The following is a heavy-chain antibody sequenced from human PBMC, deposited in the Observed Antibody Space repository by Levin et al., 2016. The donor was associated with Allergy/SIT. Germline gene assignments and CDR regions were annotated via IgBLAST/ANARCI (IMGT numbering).Heavy chain of an antibody. D-gene: IGHD4-23*01. Sequence: SETLSLTCAVSGYSISSGYYWGWIRQPPGKGLEWIGTVYHTGSTYYTPSLKSRVTISVDTSKNQFSLKLTSVTAADTAVYYCASGGNDLYNWFDPWGQGTLVTVSS. CDR3: ASGGNDLYNWFDP. CDR2: VYHTGST. J-gene: IGHJ5*02. V-gene: IGHV4-38-2*01. CDR1: GYSISSGYY.